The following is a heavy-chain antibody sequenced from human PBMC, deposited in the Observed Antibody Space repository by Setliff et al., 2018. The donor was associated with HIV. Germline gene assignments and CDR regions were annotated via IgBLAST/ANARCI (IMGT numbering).Heavy chain of an antibody. CDR1: GYTFTSYY. D-gene: IGHD6-25*01. J-gene: IGHJ6*03. CDR3: ARWVDDNSEGSYYHYMDG. Sequence: ASVKVSCKASGYTFTSYYMHWVRQAPGQGLEWMGIINPSGGSTSYGQKFQGRVTMTRDTSTSTVDMELSSLRSEDTAVYYCARWVDDNSEGSYYHYMDGWGNGASVTVSS. V-gene: IGHV1-46*01. CDR2: INPSGGST.